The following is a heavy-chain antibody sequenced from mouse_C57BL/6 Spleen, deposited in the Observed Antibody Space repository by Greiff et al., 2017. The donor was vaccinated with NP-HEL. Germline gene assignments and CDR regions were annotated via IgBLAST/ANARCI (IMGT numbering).Heavy chain of an antibody. Sequence: QVQLQQSGPELVKPGASVKISCKASGYAFSSSWMNWVKQRPGKGLEWIGRIYPGDGDTNYNGKFKGKATLTADKSSSTAYMQLSSLTSEDSAVYFCARDYGLYYYAMDYWGQGTSVTVSS. D-gene: IGHD1-1*01. CDR3: ARDYGLYYYAMDY. CDR1: GYAFSSSW. V-gene: IGHV1-82*01. CDR2: IYPGDGDT. J-gene: IGHJ4*01.